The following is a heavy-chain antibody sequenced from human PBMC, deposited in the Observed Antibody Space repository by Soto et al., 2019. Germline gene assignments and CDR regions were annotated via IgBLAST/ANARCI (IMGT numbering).Heavy chain of an antibody. Sequence: QAQFQESGPGLVKPSETLSLTCTVSGGSISNYYCSWFRQPPGKGLEWIGYIKYNGDYAYNFSLKRRVTMSMDTSKTQFSLILESVTATDTAVYYCARHGFGSLHGLVDVWGQGTTVIVSS. CDR3: ARHGFGSLHGLVDV. V-gene: IGHV4-59*08. D-gene: IGHD3-10*01. CDR2: IKYNGDY. CDR1: GGSISNYY. J-gene: IGHJ6*02.